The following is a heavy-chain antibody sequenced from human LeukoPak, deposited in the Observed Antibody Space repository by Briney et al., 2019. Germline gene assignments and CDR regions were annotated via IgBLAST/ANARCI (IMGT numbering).Heavy chain of an antibody. D-gene: IGHD6-13*01. CDR3: AREKIAAAGGNWFDP. J-gene: IGHJ5*02. V-gene: IGHV3-30-3*01. Sequence: PGRSLRLSCAASGFTFSSYAMHWVRQAPGKGLEWVAVISYDGSNKYYADSVKGRFTISRDNSKNTLYLQMNSLRAEDTAVYYCAREKIAAAGGNWFDPWGQGTLVTVSS. CDR2: ISYDGSNK. CDR1: GFTFSSYA.